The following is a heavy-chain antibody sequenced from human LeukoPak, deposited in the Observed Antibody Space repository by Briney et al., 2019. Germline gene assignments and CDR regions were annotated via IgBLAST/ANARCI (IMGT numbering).Heavy chain of an antibody. V-gene: IGHV3-30-3*01. CDR3: ARYSGYGRSVFDI. J-gene: IGHJ3*02. CDR2: ISYDGSNK. D-gene: IGHD5-12*01. CDR1: GFTFSSYA. Sequence: GGSLRLSCAASGFTFSSYAMHWVRQAPGKGLEWVAVISYDGSNKYYADSVKGRFTISRDNSKNTLYLQMNSLRAEDTAVYYCARYSGYGRSVFDIWGQGTMVTVSS.